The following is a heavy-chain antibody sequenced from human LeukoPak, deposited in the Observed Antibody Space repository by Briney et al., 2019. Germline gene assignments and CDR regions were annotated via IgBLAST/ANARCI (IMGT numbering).Heavy chain of an antibody. D-gene: IGHD1-26*01. V-gene: IGHV3-30*02. CDR2: IRYDGSNK. CDR3: AKVPYSGSYYGGFDF. J-gene: IGHJ3*01. Sequence: PGRSLRLSCAASGFTFSSYGMHWVRQAPGKGLEWVAFIRYDGSNKYYADSVKGRFTISRDNSKNTLYLQMNSLRAEDTAVYYCAKVPYSGSYYGGFDFWGQGTVVAVSS. CDR1: GFTFSSYG.